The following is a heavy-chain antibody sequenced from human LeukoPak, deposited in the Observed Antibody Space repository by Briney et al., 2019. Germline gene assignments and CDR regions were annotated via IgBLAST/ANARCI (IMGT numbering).Heavy chain of an antibody. CDR1: GFTFSSYA. D-gene: IGHD1-7*01. CDR2: ISYDGSNK. J-gene: IGHJ3*02. Sequence: GGSLRLSCAASGFTFSSYAMHWVRQAPGKGLEWVAVISYDGSNKYYADSVKGRFTISRDNSKNTLYLQMNSLRAEDTAVYYCASSGPITGTTVGFDIWGQGTMVTVSS. V-gene: IGHV3-30-3*01. CDR3: ASSGPITGTTVGFDI.